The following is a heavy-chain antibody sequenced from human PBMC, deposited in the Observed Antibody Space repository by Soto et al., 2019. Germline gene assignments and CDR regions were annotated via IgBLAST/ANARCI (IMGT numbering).Heavy chain of an antibody. D-gene: IGHD2-2*01. J-gene: IGHJ3*02. Sequence: PGGSLRLSCAASGFTFSTYGMPWVRQAPGKGLEWVALIWFDGSDKYYTESVKGRFTISRDNSKSTLYLQMKSLRAEDTAFYYCARLYCSATSCYSVGAFDIRGPGTMVTV. CDR3: ARLYCSATSCYSVGAFDI. CDR2: IWFDGSDK. V-gene: IGHV3-33*01. CDR1: GFTFSTYG.